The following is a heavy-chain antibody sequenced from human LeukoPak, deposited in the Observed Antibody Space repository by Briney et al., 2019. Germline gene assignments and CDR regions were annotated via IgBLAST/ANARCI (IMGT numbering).Heavy chain of an antibody. CDR2: ISSSSSYT. Sequence: GGSLRLSCAASGFTFSDYYMSWIRQAPGKGLEWVSYISSSSSYTNYADSVKGRFTISRDNAKNSQYLQMNSLRAEDTAVYYCAVRRITMVRGVIGPDWFDPWGQGTLVTVSS. CDR3: AVRRITMVRGVIGPDWFDP. V-gene: IGHV3-11*06. J-gene: IGHJ5*02. D-gene: IGHD3-10*01. CDR1: GFTFSDYY.